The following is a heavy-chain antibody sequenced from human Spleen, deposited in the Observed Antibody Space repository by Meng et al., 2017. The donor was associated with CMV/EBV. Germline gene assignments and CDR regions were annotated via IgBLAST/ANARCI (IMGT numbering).Heavy chain of an antibody. D-gene: IGHD3-3*01. CDR1: GGSISSSSYY. J-gene: IGHJ4*02. CDR3: ARCGRYDFWSGYYPFFDY. CDR2: IYYSGST. Sequence: GSLRLSCTVSGGSISSSSYYWGWIRQPPGKGLEWIGSIYYSGSTYYNPSLKSRVTISVDTSKNQFSLKLSSVTAADTAVYYCARCGRYDFWSGYYPFFDYWGQGTLVTVSS. V-gene: IGHV4-39*07.